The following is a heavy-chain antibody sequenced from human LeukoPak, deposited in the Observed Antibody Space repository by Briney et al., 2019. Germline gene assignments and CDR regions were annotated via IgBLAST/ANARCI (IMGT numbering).Heavy chain of an antibody. D-gene: IGHD7-27*01. V-gene: IGHV4-61*02. J-gene: IGHJ4*02. CDR2: IYTSGST. CDR1: GGSISSGSYY. Sequence: SETLSLTCTASGGSISSGSYYWSWIRQPAGKGLEWIGRIYTSGSTNHNPSLKSRVTISVDTSKNQFSLKLSSVTAADTAVYYCASANWGLIDYWGQGTLVTVSS. CDR3: ASANWGLIDY.